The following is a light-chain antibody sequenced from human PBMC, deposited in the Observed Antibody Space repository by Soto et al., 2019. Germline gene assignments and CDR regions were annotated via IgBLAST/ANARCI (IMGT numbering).Light chain of an antibody. J-gene: IGLJ2*01. V-gene: IGLV1-51*01. CDR2: DNN. CDR1: SSNIGNNY. CDR3: GTWDSRLSAVV. Sequence: QSVLTQPPSVSVAPGQKVSISCSGSSSNIGNNYVSWYQQLPGTAPKLLIYDNNRRPSGIPDRFYGSKSGTSATLGITGLQTGDEADYYCGTWDSRLSAVVFGGGTQLTVL.